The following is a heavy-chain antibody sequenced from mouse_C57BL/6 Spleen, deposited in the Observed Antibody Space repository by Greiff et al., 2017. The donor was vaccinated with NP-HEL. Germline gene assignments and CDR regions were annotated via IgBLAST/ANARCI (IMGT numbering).Heavy chain of an antibody. J-gene: IGHJ3*01. Sequence: DVQLQESGPGLVKPSQSLSLTCSVTGYSITSGYYWNWIRQFPGNKLEWMGYISYDGSNNYNPSLKNRISITRDTSKNQFFLKLNSVTTEDTATYYCARDPYYYGSSYAFAYWGQGTLVTVSA. D-gene: IGHD1-1*01. CDR3: ARDPYYYGSSYAFAY. V-gene: IGHV3-6*01. CDR1: GYSITSGYY. CDR2: ISYDGSN.